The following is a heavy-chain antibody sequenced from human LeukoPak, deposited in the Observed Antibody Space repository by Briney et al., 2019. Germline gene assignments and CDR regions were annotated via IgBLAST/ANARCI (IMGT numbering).Heavy chain of an antibody. D-gene: IGHD6-19*01. J-gene: IGHJ6*02. Sequence: ASVKVSCKASGYTFIDYYIHWVRQAPGQGLEWMGWISAYNGSTKYAQKLQGRVTMTTDTSTGTAYMELGSLRPDDTAVYYCARDLTSNVAVTEYHYYAMDVWGQGTTVTVSS. CDR1: GYTFIDYY. CDR3: ARDLTSNVAVTEYHYYAMDV. V-gene: IGHV1-18*04. CDR2: ISAYNGST.